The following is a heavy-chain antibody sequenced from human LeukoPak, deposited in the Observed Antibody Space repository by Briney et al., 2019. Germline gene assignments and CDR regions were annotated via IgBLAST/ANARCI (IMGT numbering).Heavy chain of an antibody. Sequence: SETLSLTCAVSGGSISSNNWWGWVRQPPGKGLEWIGEIYHSGSPNYNPSLKSRVTISVDKSRNHFSLNLSSVTAADTAVYYCARVAGIAAAGPFDYWGQGTLVTVSS. CDR2: IYHSGSP. J-gene: IGHJ4*02. CDR3: ARVAGIAAAGPFDY. CDR1: GGSISSNNW. D-gene: IGHD6-13*01. V-gene: IGHV4-4*02.